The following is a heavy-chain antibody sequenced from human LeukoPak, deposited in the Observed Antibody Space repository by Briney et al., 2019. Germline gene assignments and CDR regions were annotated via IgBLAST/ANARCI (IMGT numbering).Heavy chain of an antibody. J-gene: IGHJ4*02. V-gene: IGHV3-30*03. Sequence: GRSLRLSCAASGFTFSSYGMHWVRQAPGKGLEWVAVISHDGSNKYYADSVKGRFTISRDNSKNTLYLQMNSLRAEDTAVYYCARESGDSSGYYYDYWGQGTLVTVSS. CDR3: ARESGDSSGYYYDY. CDR1: GFTFSSYG. CDR2: ISHDGSNK. D-gene: IGHD3-22*01.